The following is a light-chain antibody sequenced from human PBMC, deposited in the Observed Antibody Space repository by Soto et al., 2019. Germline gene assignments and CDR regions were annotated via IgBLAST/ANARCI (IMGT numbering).Light chain of an antibody. CDR2: DAS. CDR3: QQYDSYPVT. V-gene: IGKV1-5*01. CDR1: QSISNW. J-gene: IGKJ2*01. Sequence: DIPMTQSPSTLSASVGDRVTMTCRASQSISNWLAWYQQKPGKAPKFLIYDASSLESGVPSRFSGSGSGTEFTLTIGSLQPDDFATYYCQQYDSYPVTFGQGTKLEIK.